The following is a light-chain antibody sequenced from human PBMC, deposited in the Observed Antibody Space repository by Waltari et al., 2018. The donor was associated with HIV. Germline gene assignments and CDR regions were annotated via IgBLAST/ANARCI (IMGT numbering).Light chain of an antibody. CDR1: SSQIWNDS. CDR2: DNN. Sequence: QSVLTQPPSVSAAPGQKATIPCSGSSSQIWNDSLPCYQHVPGAAPKLVIYDNNKRPSGIPDRFSGFKSGTSATLGITGLQTGDEADYYCGTWDRSLGGGVFGGGTKLTVL. J-gene: IGLJ3*02. V-gene: IGLV1-51*01. CDR3: GTWDRSLGGGV.